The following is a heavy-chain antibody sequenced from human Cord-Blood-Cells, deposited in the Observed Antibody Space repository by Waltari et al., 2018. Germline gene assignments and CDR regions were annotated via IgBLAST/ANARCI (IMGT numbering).Heavy chain of an antibody. CDR3: ARGATDAFDI. CDR1: GYTFTGYY. CDR2: INPSSGDT. J-gene: IGHJ3*02. D-gene: IGHD1-26*01. Sequence: QVQLVQSGAEVKKPGASVKVSCKASGYTFTGYYMHWVRQAPGQGLEWMGGINPSSGDTNYAQKFQGWVTMTRETSISTAYMELSRLRSDDTAVYYCARGATDAFDIWGQGTMVTVSS. V-gene: IGHV1-2*04.